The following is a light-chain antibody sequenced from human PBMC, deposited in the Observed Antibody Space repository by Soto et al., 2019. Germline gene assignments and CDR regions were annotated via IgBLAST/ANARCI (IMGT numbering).Light chain of an antibody. V-gene: IGKV3-20*01. CDR2: GAS. CDR1: QTVSSSY. J-gene: IGKJ2*01. Sequence: EIVLTQSPGTLSLSPGERATLSCRASQTVSSSYLAWYQQKPGQAPRLLIYGASSRATGIPDRFSGSGSGTDFTLTISSLEPEDVAVYDCQQYGSSPPYTFGQGTKVEIK. CDR3: QQYGSSPPYT.